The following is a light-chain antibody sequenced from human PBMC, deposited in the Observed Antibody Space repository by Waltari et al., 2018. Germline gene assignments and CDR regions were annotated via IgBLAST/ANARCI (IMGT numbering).Light chain of an antibody. V-gene: IGKV2-28*01. CDR2: LGS. Sequence: DIVMTQSPLSLPVTAGEPASISCRSSQSLLHNDGYSSLNWYLQKPGQSPLLLIYLGSHRASGVPDRFSGSGSGTDFTLKISRVEAEDVGVYYCMQTLQTPCTFGQGTKLEI. J-gene: IGKJ2*02. CDR3: MQTLQTPCT. CDR1: QSLLHNDGYSS.